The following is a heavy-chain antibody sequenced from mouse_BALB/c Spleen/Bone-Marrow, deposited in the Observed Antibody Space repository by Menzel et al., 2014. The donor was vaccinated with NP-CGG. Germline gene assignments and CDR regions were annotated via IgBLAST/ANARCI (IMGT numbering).Heavy chain of an antibody. V-gene: IGHV14-1*02. CDR1: GFNIKDYY. CDR2: IDPKNGNT. Sequence: VQLQQSGAEIVRPGALVKLSCKASGFNIKDYYMQWVKQRPEQGLEWIGWIDPKNGNTIYDPKFQGKASITADTSSNTAYLQLSSLTSEDTAVYYCARGDGYAMDYWGQGTSITVSS. J-gene: IGHJ4*01. CDR3: ARGDGYAMDY.